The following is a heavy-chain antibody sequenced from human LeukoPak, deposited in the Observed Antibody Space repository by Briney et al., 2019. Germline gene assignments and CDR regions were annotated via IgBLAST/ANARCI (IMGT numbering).Heavy chain of an antibody. CDR2: ISYDGSNK. V-gene: IGHV3-30*18. Sequence: GGSLRLSCAASGFTFSSYGMHWVRQAPGKGLEWVAVISYDGSNKYYADSVKGRFTISRDNSKNTLYLQMNSLRAEDTAVYYCAKVGPSQEFGDWGQGTLVTVSS. CDR1: GFTFSSYG. CDR3: AKVGPSQEFGD. J-gene: IGHJ4*02. D-gene: IGHD3-10*01.